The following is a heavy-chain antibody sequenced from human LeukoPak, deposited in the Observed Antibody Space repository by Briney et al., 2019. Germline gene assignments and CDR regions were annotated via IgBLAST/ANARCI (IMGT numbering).Heavy chain of an antibody. CDR3: AKDAERGPILLYSSSSLYFDY. Sequence: PGGSLRLSCAASGFTFSSYSMNWVRQAPGKGLEWVSSISSSSSYIYYADSVKGRFTISRDNAKNSLYLQMNSLRAEDTAVYYCAKDAERGPILLYSSSSLYFDYWGQGTLVTVSS. J-gene: IGHJ4*02. CDR1: GFTFSSYS. CDR2: ISSSSSYI. D-gene: IGHD6-6*01. V-gene: IGHV3-21*04.